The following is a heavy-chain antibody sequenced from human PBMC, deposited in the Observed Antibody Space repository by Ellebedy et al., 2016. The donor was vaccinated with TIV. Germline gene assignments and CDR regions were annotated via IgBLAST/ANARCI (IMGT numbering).Heavy chain of an antibody. D-gene: IGHD3-10*01. CDR1: GFTFSNYY. CDR2: ISDSSSFT. J-gene: IGHJ6*02. V-gene: IGHV3-11*06. Sequence: GESLKISXAASGFTFSNYYMSWFRQAPGKGLEWVSYISDSSSFTSYADSVKGRFSISRDNGKKSVYLQMNSLRDEDTAVYYCARDNMVRGGDGMDVWGQGTTVTVSS. CDR3: ARDNMVRGGDGMDV.